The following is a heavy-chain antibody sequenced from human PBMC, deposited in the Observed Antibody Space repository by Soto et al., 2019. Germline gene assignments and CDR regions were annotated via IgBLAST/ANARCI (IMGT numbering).Heavy chain of an antibody. D-gene: IGHD3-10*01. CDR2: ISSSSSTM. Sequence: EVQLVESGGGLVQPGGSLRLSCAASGFTFSSYSMNWVRQAPGKGLEWVSYISSSSSTMYYADSVKGRFTISRDNAKNSLYLQMNSLRAEDTAVYYCARSSGSLDYWGQGTLVTVSS. V-gene: IGHV3-48*01. CDR1: GFTFSSYS. CDR3: ARSSGSLDY. J-gene: IGHJ4*02.